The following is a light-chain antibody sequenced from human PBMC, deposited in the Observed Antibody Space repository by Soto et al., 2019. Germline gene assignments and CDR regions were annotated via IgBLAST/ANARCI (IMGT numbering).Light chain of an antibody. CDR2: GAS. CDR3: QQHNNWWT. CDR1: QSVSSN. Sequence: EIVMTQSPATLSVSPGERATLSCRASQSVSSNLAWYQQKPGQAPRLLIYGASTRATGIPARFSGSGSWTEFTLTTSSGQSENFGVYCCQQHNNWWTFGQGTKVEIK. J-gene: IGKJ1*01. V-gene: IGKV3-15*01.